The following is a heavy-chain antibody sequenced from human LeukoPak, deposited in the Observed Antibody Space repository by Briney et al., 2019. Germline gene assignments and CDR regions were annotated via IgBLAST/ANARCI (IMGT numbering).Heavy chain of an antibody. D-gene: IGHD6-19*01. J-gene: IGHJ6*02. V-gene: IGHV4-59*12. CDR3: ARGAVAGVYYYGMDV. CDR1: GGSISSYY. Sequence: SETLSLTCTVSGGSISSYYWSWIRQPPGKGLKWIGYIYYSGSTNYNPSLKSRVTISVDTSKNQFSLKLSSVTAADTAVYYCARGAVAGVYYYGMDVWGQGTTVTVSS. CDR2: IYYSGST.